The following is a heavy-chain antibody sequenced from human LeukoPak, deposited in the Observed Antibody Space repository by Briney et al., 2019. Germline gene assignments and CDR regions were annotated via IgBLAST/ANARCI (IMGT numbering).Heavy chain of an antibody. V-gene: IGHV3-74*01. J-gene: IGHJ3*02. CDR2: INSDGSST. Sequence: GGSLRVSCAASGFTFSSHWMHWVRQAPGKGLVWVSRINSDGSSTSYADSVKGRFTISRDNAKNTLYPQMNSLRAEDTAVYYCATGETHGFHIWGQGTMVTVSS. CDR1: GFTFSSHW. CDR3: ATGETHGFHI.